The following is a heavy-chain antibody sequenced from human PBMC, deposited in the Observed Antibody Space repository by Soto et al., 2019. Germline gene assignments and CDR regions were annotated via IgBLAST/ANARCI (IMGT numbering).Heavy chain of an antibody. CDR1: GFTFSSYS. CDR3: ARDRSPNSRAGNWFDP. V-gene: IGHV3-21*01. Sequence: EVQLVESGGGLVKPGGSLRLSCAASGFTFSSYSMNWVRQAPGKGLEWVSSISSSSSYIYYADSVKGRFTISRDNAKNSLYLQMNSLRAEDTAVYYCARDRSPNSRAGNWFDPWGQGTLVTVSS. D-gene: IGHD3-22*01. J-gene: IGHJ5*02. CDR2: ISSSSSYI.